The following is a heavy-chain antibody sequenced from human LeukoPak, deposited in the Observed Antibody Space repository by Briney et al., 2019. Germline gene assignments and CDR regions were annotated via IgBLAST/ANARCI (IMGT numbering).Heavy chain of an antibody. Sequence: ASVKVSCKATGYTFTGYYMHWVRQAPGQGLEWMGWINPNSGGTNYAQKFQGRVTMTRDTSISTAYMELSRLRSDDTAVYYCARVGEGDIHWFDPWGQGTLVTVSS. CDR3: ARVGEGDIHWFDP. J-gene: IGHJ5*02. D-gene: IGHD3-16*01. V-gene: IGHV1-2*02. CDR1: GYTFTGYY. CDR2: INPNSGGT.